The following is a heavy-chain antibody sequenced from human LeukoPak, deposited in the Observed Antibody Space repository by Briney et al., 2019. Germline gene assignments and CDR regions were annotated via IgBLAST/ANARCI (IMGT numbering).Heavy chain of an antibody. CDR3: VGYGSGSYYNYYMDV. V-gene: IGHV3-30*04. CDR2: ISYDGSNK. J-gene: IGHJ6*03. D-gene: IGHD3-10*01. CDR1: GFTFSSYA. Sequence: GGSLRLSCAASGFTFSSYAMHWVRQAPGKGLEWVAVISYDGSNKYYADSVKGRFTISRDNSKNTLYLQMNSLRAEDTAVYYCVGYGSGSYYNYYMDVWGKGTTVTVSS.